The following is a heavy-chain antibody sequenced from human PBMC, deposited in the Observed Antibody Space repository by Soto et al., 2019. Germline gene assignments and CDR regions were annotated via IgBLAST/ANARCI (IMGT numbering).Heavy chain of an antibody. CDR2: ISYDGSNK. CDR3: ATRIAARLGGFDY. V-gene: IGHV3-30*03. Sequence: GGSLRLSCAASGFTFSSYGMHWVRQAPGKGLEWVAVISYDGSNKYYADSVKGRFTISRDNSKNTLYLQMNSLRAEDTAVYYCATRIAARLGGFDYWGQGTLVTVSS. CDR1: GFTFSSYG. J-gene: IGHJ4*02. D-gene: IGHD6-6*01.